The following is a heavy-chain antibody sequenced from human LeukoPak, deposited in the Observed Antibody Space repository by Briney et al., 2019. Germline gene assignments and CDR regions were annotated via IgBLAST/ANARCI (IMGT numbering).Heavy chain of an antibody. V-gene: IGHV4-38-2*01. Sequence: PSETLSLTCAVSGYSISSGYYWGWIRRPPGKGREGIGIIYHSGSTYYNPSLKRRVTISVDTSKNQFSLKLSSVTAADTAVYYCARSVYSRGSYRYYFDYWGQGTLVTVSS. D-gene: IGHD1-26*01. CDR1: GYSISSGYY. CDR3: ARSVYSRGSYRYYFDY. J-gene: IGHJ4*02. CDR2: IYHSGST.